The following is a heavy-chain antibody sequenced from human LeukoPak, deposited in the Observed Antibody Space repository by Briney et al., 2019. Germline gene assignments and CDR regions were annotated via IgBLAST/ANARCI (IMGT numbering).Heavy chain of an antibody. Sequence: PGGSLRLSCAASGFTFSSYTMSWVRQAPGKGLEWVSYITSSGSTTYYADSVKGRFAISRDNAKNSLYLQMNSLRDEDTAVYYCVPLTDGSVDQWGQGTLVTVSS. CDR2: ITSSGSTT. D-gene: IGHD3-10*01. V-gene: IGHV3-48*02. J-gene: IGHJ4*02. CDR1: GFTFSSYT. CDR3: VPLTDGSVDQ.